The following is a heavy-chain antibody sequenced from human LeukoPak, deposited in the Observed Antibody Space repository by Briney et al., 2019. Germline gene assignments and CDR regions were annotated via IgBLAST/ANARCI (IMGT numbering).Heavy chain of an antibody. CDR1: GDTFTSYY. CDR3: ARMDMDPAMVTNFFDY. D-gene: IGHD5-18*01. CDR2: IHPSVGSA. J-gene: IGHJ4*02. Sequence: ASVKISCKASGDTFTSYYMYWVRQAPGQGLGCVGLIHPSVGSARYAQKFQGERTMTKDTSTSTVYIGMSKLTTNDPGVYYCARMDMDPAMVTNFFDYWGQGTLVIVSS. V-gene: IGHV1-46*01.